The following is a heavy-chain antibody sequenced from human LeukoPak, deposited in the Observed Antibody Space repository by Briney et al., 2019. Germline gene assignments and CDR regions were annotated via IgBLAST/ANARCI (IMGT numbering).Heavy chain of an antibody. CDR2: INTNSGGT. J-gene: IGHJ3*02. CDR1: GYTFTGYY. D-gene: IGHD2-2*01. V-gene: IGHV1-2*02. CDR3: ARGCSSTSCYVDAFDI. Sequence: ASVKVSCKASGYTFTGYYMHWVRQAPGQGLEWMGWINTNSGGTNYAQKFQGRVTMTRDTSISTAYMELSRLRSDDTAVYYCARGCSSTSCYVDAFDIWGQGTMVTVSS.